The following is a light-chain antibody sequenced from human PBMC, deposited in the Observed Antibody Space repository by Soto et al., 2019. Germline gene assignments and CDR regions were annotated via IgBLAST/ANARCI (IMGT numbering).Light chain of an antibody. CDR2: EVS. V-gene: IGLV2-14*01. CDR3: SSYTSTSAWV. CDR1: SSDVGAYNS. Sequence: QSALTQPASVSGSPGQSIIISCTGTSSDVGAYNSVSWYQQHPGKAPQLMIYEVSNRPSGVSNRFSGSKSGNTASLTISGLQAEDETDYYCSSYTSTSAWVFGGGTKLTVL. J-gene: IGLJ3*02.